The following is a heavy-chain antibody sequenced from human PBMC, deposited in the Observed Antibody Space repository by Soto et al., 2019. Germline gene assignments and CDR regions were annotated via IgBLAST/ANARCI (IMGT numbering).Heavy chain of an antibody. J-gene: IGHJ6*02. Sequence: QVQLVESGGGVVQPGRSLRLSCIASGFSINNYALHWVRRAPGRGLEWVAVISYDGSNKYYADSVVGRFTISRDNSKNTLYAQMNSLRVEDTAVYHCARRQDFGGPHYYYGMDVWGQGTAVTVSS. CDR1: GFSINNYA. V-gene: IGHV3-30-3*01. D-gene: IGHD3-3*01. CDR2: ISYDGSNK. CDR3: ARRQDFGGPHYYYGMDV.